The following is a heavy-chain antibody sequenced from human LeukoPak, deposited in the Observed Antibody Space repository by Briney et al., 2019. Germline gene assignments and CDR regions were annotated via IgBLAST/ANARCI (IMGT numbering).Heavy chain of an antibody. J-gene: IGHJ4*02. CDR2: IYPGDSDP. V-gene: IGHV5-51*01. CDR3: ARRSGNYVDY. Sequence: GASLKISCKASGSRFTSYWIGWVRQMPGKGLEYMGIIYPGDSDPKYSPSFQGQVTISTDTSISTAYLQWSSLKASDTAMYYCARRSGNYVDYWGQGTLVTVSS. D-gene: IGHD1-26*01. CDR1: GSRFTSYW.